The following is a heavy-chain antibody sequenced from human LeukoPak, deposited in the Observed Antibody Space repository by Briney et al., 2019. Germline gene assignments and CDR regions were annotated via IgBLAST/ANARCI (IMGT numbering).Heavy chain of an antibody. V-gene: IGHV4-39*06. CDR1: GGSISSSSYY. Sequence: SETLSLTCTVSGGSISSSSYYWGWIRQPPGKGLEWIGSIYYSGSTYYNPSLKSRVTISVDTSKNQFPLKLSSVTAADTAVYYCARIPLGYSGAYYFDYWGQGTLVTVS. CDR3: ARIPLGYSGAYYFDY. J-gene: IGHJ4*02. D-gene: IGHD5-12*01. CDR2: IYYSGST.